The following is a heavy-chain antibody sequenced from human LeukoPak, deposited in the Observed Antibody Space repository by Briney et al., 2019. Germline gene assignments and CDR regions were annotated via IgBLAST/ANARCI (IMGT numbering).Heavy chain of an antibody. J-gene: IGHJ6*02. V-gene: IGHV3-66*01. Sequence: PGGSLRLSCAASGFTVSSNYMSWVRQAPGKGLEWVSVIYSGGSTYYADSVKGRFTISRDNSKNTLYLQMNSLRAEDTAVYYCARDLVHYYDSSGYYYYYYGMDVWGQGTTDTVSS. CDR3: ARDLVHYYDSSGYYYYYYGMDV. CDR2: IYSGGST. D-gene: IGHD3-22*01. CDR1: GFTVSSNY.